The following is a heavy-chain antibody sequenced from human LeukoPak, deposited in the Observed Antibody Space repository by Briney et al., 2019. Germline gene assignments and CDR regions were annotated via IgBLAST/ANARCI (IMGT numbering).Heavy chain of an antibody. CDR3: ARGQRGYSYGYGSGY. J-gene: IGHJ4*02. CDR2: ISAYNGNT. CDR1: GYPFTSYG. V-gene: IGHV1-18*01. Sequence: ASVKVSCKASGYPFTSYGISWLRQAPGQGLEWMGWISAYNGNTNYAQKLQGRVTMTTDTSTSTAYMELRSLRSDDTAVYYCARGQRGYSYGYGSGYWGQGTLVTVSS. D-gene: IGHD5-18*01.